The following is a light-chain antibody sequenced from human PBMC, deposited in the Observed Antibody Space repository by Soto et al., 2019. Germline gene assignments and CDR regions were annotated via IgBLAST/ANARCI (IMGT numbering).Light chain of an antibody. CDR1: QSVSSYY. Sequence: EIVLTQSPGTLSLSPGERATLSCRASQSVSSYYLAWYQQKPGQAPRVIIFGVSTRATGVPDRFSGSGSGTDFTLTISRLEPEDFALYYCQQYGNSPLTFGGGTKVDIK. V-gene: IGKV3-20*01. CDR2: GVS. J-gene: IGKJ4*01. CDR3: QQYGNSPLT.